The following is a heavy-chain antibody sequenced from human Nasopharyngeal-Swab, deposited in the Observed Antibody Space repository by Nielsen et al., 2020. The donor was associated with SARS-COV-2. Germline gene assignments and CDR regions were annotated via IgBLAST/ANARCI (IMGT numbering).Heavy chain of an antibody. Sequence: SEILSRTCTVTGASISSGRYYWSWIRQHPGKGLEWIWYIYYSGSTYYNPSLKSRVTISVDTSKNQFSLKLSSVTAADTAVYYCARDTGIAEQWLVRTVDAFDIWGQGTMVTVSS. J-gene: IGHJ3*02. V-gene: IGHV4-31*03. CDR3: ARDTGIAEQWLVRTVDAFDI. CDR1: GASISSGRYY. D-gene: IGHD6-19*01. CDR2: IYYSGST.